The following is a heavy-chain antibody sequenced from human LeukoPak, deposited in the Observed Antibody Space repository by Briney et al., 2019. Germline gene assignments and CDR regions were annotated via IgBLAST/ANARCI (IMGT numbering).Heavy chain of an antibody. CDR2: IKQDGSEK. Sequence: PGGSLRLSCAASGFTFSSYRMSWVRQAPGKGLEWVANIKQDGSEKYYVDSVKGRFTISRDNAQNSLYLQMNSLRAEDTAVYYCARSEGAYDFWSGWFDYWGQGTLVTVSS. J-gene: IGHJ4*02. V-gene: IGHV3-7*01. CDR3: ARSEGAYDFWSGWFDY. D-gene: IGHD3-3*01. CDR1: GFTFSSYR.